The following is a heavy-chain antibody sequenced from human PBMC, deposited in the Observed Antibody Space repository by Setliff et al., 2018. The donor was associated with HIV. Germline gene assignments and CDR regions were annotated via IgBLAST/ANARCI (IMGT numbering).Heavy chain of an antibody. V-gene: IGHV1-3*01. CDR1: GYTFTSYA. D-gene: IGHD5-18*01. Sequence: PGASVKVSCKASGYTFTSYAMHWVRQAPGQRLEWMGWINSVNGNTKYSQKFQGRVTITRDTSASTAYMELSSLRSEDTAVYYCTRAEYSYGYDRWDWYFDLWGRGTLVTVSS. CDR2: INSVNGNT. CDR3: TRAEYSYGYDRWDWYFDL. J-gene: IGHJ2*01.